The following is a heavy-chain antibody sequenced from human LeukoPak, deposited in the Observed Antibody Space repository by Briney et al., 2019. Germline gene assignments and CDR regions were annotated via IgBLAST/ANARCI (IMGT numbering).Heavy chain of an antibody. CDR2: IYHSGST. D-gene: IGHD6-13*01. CDR1: GYSISSGYY. V-gene: IGHV4-38-2*02. J-gene: IGHJ5*02. CDR3: AREPNPSSWFDP. Sequence: SETLSLTCTVSGYSISSGYYWGWIRQPPGKGLEWIGSIYHSGSTYYNPSLKSRVTISVDTSKNQFSLKLSSVTAADTAVYYCAREPNPSSWFDPWGQGTLVTVSS.